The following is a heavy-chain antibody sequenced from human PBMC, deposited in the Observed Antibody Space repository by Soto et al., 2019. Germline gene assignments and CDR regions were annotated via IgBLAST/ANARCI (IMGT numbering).Heavy chain of an antibody. Sequence: TETLSLTCAVSGGSINSSNWWSWFRQPQGKGLEWIGEIYHSGSTNYNPSLKSRVTISVDKSKNQFSLKLSSVTAADTAVYYGDRYSSDGYYFSFWGQAT. CDR3: DRYSSDGYYFSF. CDR2: IYHSGST. D-gene: IGHD3-3*01. CDR1: GGSINSSNW. J-gene: IGHJ4*02. V-gene: IGHV4-4*02.